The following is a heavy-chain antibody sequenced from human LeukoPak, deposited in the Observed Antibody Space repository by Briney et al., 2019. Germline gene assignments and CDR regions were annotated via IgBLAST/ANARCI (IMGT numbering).Heavy chain of an antibody. Sequence: GASVKVSCKASRGTFSSYAISWVRQAPGQGLEWMGGIIPIFGTANYAQKFRGRVTITADESTSTAYMELSSLRSEDTAVYYCASNQYYDILTGYYRPYYYGMDVWGKGTTVTVSS. V-gene: IGHV1-69*13. CDR1: RGTFSSYA. CDR2: IIPIFGTA. D-gene: IGHD3-9*01. CDR3: ASNQYYDILTGYYRPYYYGMDV. J-gene: IGHJ6*04.